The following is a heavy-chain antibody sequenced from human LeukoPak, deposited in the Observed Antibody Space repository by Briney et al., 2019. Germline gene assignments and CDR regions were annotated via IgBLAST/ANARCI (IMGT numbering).Heavy chain of an antibody. Sequence: PGTSLRLSCVASGFSFGGYGMNWVRQAPGKGLEWVAVIWYNGKNKYYSDSVKGRFTISRDTSKNTLYLQMNSLRAEDTAVYYCARDPVVAATGHYYHYMDVWGKGTTVTVSS. CDR1: GFSFGGYG. D-gene: IGHD2-15*01. V-gene: IGHV3-33*01. CDR3: ARDPVVAATGHYYHYMDV. CDR2: IWYNGKNK. J-gene: IGHJ6*03.